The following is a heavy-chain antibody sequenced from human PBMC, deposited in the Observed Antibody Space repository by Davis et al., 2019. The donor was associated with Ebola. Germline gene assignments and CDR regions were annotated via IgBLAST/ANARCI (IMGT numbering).Heavy chain of an antibody. CDR2: ISAYNGNT. D-gene: IGHD2-2*01. V-gene: IGHV1-18*01. J-gene: IGHJ6*02. CDR3: ARDHIVVVPAALPLYGMDV. CDR1: GGTFSSYG. Sequence: ASVKVSCKASGGTFSSYGISWVRQAPGQGLEWMGWISAYNGNTNYAQKFQGRVTMTRDTSISTAYMELSRLRSDDTAVYYCARDHIVVVPAALPLYGMDVWGQGTTVTVSS.